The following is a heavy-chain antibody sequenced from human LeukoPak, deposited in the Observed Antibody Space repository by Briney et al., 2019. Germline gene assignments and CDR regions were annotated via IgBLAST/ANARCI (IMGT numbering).Heavy chain of an antibody. D-gene: IGHD2-15*01. CDR2: IYTSGST. V-gene: IGHV4-4*07. J-gene: IGHJ4*02. CDR1: GGSISSYY. Sequence: SETLSLTCTVSGGSISSYYWSWIGQPAGKGLEWIGRIYTSGSTNYNPSLKSRVTMSVDTSKNQFSLKLSSVTAADTAVYYCARASVVAANSHFDYWGQGTLVTVSS. CDR3: ARASVVAANSHFDY.